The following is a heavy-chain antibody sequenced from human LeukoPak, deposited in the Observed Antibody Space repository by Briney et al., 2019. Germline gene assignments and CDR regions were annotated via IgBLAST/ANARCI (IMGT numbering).Heavy chain of an antibody. J-gene: IGHJ4*02. D-gene: IGHD6-13*01. CDR2: ISNDANAK. CDR3: VRGAGAAGGRDYYPDY. Sequence: GGSLRLSCAASGFTFSSYALHWVRQAPGKGLEWMAVISNDANAKHYADSVKGRFTISRDNSKNTLYLQMNSLRPEDTAVYYCVRGAGAAGGRDYYPDYWGQGMLVTVSS. CDR1: GFTFSSYA. V-gene: IGHV3-30*04.